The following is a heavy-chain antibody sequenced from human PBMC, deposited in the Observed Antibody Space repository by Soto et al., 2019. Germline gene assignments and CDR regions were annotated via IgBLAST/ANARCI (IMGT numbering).Heavy chain of an antibody. Sequence: QVQLVESGGGVVQPGRSLRLSCAVSGFTFDSYPMHWVRQAPGKGLEWVAVVSYDGTKEYYADSVKGRFTISRDNSKSTLSLQMNSLRAVDTAVYYCARAEYSSSWSPYYYYYGMDVW. D-gene: IGHD6-13*01. CDR2: VSYDGTKE. J-gene: IGHJ6*01. CDR3: ARAEYSSSWSPYYYYYGMDV. V-gene: IGHV3-30*14. CDR1: GFTFDSYP.